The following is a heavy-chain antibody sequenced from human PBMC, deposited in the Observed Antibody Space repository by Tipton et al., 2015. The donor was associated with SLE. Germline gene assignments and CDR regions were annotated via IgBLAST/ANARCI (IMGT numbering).Heavy chain of an antibody. CDR1: GGSISLHY. Sequence: LRLSCSVSGGSISLHYWSWIRQTPGKGLEWIGYIYYSGSTTFNPSLKSRVTVSVDTSKNQFSLKLRSVTAADTAVYYCARDMGGPFDLWGRGTLVTVSS. CDR2: IYYSGST. V-gene: IGHV4-59*11. J-gene: IGHJ2*01. CDR3: ARDMGGPFDL. D-gene: IGHD3-16*01.